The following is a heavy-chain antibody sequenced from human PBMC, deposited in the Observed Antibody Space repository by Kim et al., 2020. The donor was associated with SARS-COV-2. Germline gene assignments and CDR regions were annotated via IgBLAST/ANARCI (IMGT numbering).Heavy chain of an antibody. J-gene: IGHJ2*01. CDR2: GST. CDR3: AREVGYFDL. Sequence: GSTTTAPPLKRRVTLSVDTSTSQFSLKLSSVTAADTAVYYCAREVGYFDLWGRGTLVTVSS. V-gene: IGHV4-59*01. D-gene: IGHD1-26*01.